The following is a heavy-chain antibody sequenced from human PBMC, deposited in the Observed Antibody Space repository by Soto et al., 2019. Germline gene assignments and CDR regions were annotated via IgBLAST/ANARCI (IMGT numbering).Heavy chain of an antibody. CDR3: ARGYYYDSSGYSQTDY. CDR2: ISAYNGNT. J-gene: IGHJ4*02. V-gene: IGHV1-18*04. D-gene: IGHD3-22*01. CDR1: GYTFTSYG. Sequence: QVQLVQSGAEVKKPGASVKVSRKASGYTFTSYGISWVRQAPGQGLEWMGWISAYNGNTNYAQKLQGRVTMTTDTSTRTAYMELRSLRSDDTAVYYCARGYYYDSSGYSQTDYWGQGTLVTVSS.